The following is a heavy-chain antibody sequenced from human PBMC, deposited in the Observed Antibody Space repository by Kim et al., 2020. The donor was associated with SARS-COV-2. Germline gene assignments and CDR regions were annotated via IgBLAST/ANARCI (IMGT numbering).Heavy chain of an antibody. V-gene: IGHV4-4*07. CDR3: ARDNYDFWSGYPNYYYYYGMDV. Sequence: SETLSLTCTVSGGSISSYYWSWIRQPAGKGLEWIGRIYTSGSTNYNPSLKSRVTMSVDTSKNQFSLKLSSVTAADTAVYYCARDNYDFWSGYPNYYYYYGMDVWGQGTTVTVSS. J-gene: IGHJ6*02. CDR1: GGSISSYY. D-gene: IGHD3-3*01. CDR2: IYTSGST.